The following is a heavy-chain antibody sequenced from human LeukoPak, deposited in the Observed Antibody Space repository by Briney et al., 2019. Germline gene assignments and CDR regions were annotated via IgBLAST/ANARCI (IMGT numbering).Heavy chain of an antibody. CDR2: INPSSGGT. Sequence: ASVKVSCKASGYSFTGFYMNWVRQAPGQGLEWMGWINPSSGGTNVVEKFQGRVTLTRDTSITTAFMELSSLTSDDTAVYYCARDGVPIEYWGQGTLVTVSA. CDR3: ARDGVPIEY. J-gene: IGHJ4*02. V-gene: IGHV1-2*02. D-gene: IGHD3-16*01. CDR1: GYSFTGFY.